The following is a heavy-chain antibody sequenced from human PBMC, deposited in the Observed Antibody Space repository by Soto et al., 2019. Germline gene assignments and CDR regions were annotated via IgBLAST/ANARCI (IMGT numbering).Heavy chain of an antibody. V-gene: IGHV3-30*18. CDR3: AKDHLTTTVTTVGY. J-gene: IGHJ4*02. Sequence: QVQLVESGGGVVQPGRSLRLSCAASGFTFSNYGMHWVRQAPGKGLEWVAVISYHGSDKYYADSVKGRFTISRDNCKNTLYLQMDSLRAEDTAVYYCAKDHLTTTVTTVGYWGQGTLVTVSS. CDR2: ISYHGSDK. CDR1: GFTFSNYG. D-gene: IGHD4-17*01.